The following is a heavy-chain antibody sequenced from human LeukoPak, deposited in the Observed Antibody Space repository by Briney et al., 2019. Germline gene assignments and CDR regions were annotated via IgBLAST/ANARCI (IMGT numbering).Heavy chain of an antibody. CDR1: GFTFDDYA. CDR2: ISWNSGSI. J-gene: IGHJ4*02. CDR3: ARDHLSITIFGVGDY. V-gene: IGHV3-9*01. Sequence: PGRSLRLSCAASGFTFDDYAMHWVRQAPGKGLEWVSGISWNSGSIGYADSVKGRFTISRDNAKNSLYLQMNSLRAEDTAVYYCARDHLSITIFGVGDYWGQGALVTVSS. D-gene: IGHD3-3*01.